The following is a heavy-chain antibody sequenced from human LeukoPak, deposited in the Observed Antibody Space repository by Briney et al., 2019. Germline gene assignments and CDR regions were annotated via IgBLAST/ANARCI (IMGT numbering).Heavy chain of an antibody. J-gene: IGHJ3*02. CDR3: ASLDTAMGDAFDI. Sequence: GASVKVSCKASGGTFSSYAISWVRQAPGQGVEWMGGIIPIFGTANYAQKFQGRVTITADKSTSTAYMELSSLRSEDTAVYYCASLDTAMGDAFDIWGQGTMVTVSS. D-gene: IGHD5-18*01. CDR2: IIPIFGTA. CDR1: GGTFSSYA. V-gene: IGHV1-69*06.